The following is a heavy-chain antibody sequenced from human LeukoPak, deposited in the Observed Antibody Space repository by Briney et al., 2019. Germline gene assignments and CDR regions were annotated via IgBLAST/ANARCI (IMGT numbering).Heavy chain of an antibody. CDR2: IYTSGST. CDR3: ARDYYDSSGRTRRHFDY. V-gene: IGHV4-4*07. D-gene: IGHD3-22*01. Sequence: SETLSLTCTVSGGSISSYYWSWIRQPAGKGLEWIGRIYTSGSTNYNPSLKSRVTMSVDTSKNQFSLKLSSVTAADTAVYYCARDYYDSSGRTRRHFDYWGQGTLVTASS. J-gene: IGHJ4*02. CDR1: GGSISSYY.